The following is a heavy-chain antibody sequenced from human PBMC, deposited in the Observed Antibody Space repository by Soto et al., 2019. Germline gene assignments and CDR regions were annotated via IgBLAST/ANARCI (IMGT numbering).Heavy chain of an antibody. J-gene: IGHJ6*02. CDR2: IYYSGST. Sequence: SETLSLTCTVSGGSISSGDYYWSWIRQPPGKGLEWIGYIYYSGSTYYNPSLKSRVTISVDTSKNQFSLKLSSVTAADTAVYYCARAGVVVPAANIPPVRGVSIDYYYGMDVWGQGTTVTVSS. CDR3: ARAGVVVPAANIPPVRGVSIDYYYGMDV. V-gene: IGHV4-30-4*01. D-gene: IGHD2-2*01. CDR1: GGSISSGDYY.